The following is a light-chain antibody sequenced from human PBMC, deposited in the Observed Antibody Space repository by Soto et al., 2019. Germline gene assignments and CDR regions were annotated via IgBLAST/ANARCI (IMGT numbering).Light chain of an antibody. CDR2: GAS. CDR1: QSVSSS. V-gene: IGKV3-15*01. J-gene: IGKJ1*01. Sequence: EVVMTQSPATLSVSPGERATLSCRASQSVSSSLAWYQQKPGQAPRLLIYGASTRATGIPVRFSCSGSGTDFTLTISSLQSEDFAVYYCQQYNRWPPWTFGQGTKVEIK. CDR3: QQYNRWPPWT.